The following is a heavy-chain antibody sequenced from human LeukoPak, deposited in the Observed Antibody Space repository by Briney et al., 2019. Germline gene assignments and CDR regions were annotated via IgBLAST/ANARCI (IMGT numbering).Heavy chain of an antibody. CDR1: GFTFSSYS. J-gene: IGHJ4*02. CDR3: ARDPYYGSGIFDY. Sequence: EGSLRLSCAASGFTFSSYSMNWVRQAPGKGLEWVSSISSSSSYIYYADSVKGRFTISRDNAKNSLYLQMNSLRAEDTAVYYCARDPYYGSGIFDYWGQGTLVTVSS. V-gene: IGHV3-21*01. CDR2: ISSSSSYI. D-gene: IGHD3-10*01.